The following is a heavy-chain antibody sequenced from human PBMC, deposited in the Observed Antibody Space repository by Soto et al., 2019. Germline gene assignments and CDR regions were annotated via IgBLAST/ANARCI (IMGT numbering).Heavy chain of an antibody. CDR2: FNPSGGGT. CDR3: ARPVPPLNWFDP. D-gene: IGHD6-19*01. Sequence: ASVKVSCKASGDTYTSYYIHWVRQAPGQGLGWMGTFNPSGGGTFYAQKFQGRVTMTGDTSTSTVYMELSSLRSENTAVYYCARPVPPLNWFDPWGQGTLVTVSS. V-gene: IGHV1-46*01. CDR1: GDTYTSYY. J-gene: IGHJ5*02.